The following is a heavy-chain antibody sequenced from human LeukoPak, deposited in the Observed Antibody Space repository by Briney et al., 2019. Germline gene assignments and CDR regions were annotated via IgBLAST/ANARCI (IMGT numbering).Heavy chain of an antibody. D-gene: IGHD6-13*01. CDR3: ARVLAEAFDI. Sequence: SVKVSCKASGGTFSSYAISWVRQAPGQGLEWMGGIIPIFGTANYAQKFQGRVTITADESTSTAYMELSSLRSEDTDVYYCARVLAEAFDIWGQGTMVTVSS. CDR2: IIPIFGTA. CDR1: GGTFSSYA. J-gene: IGHJ3*02. V-gene: IGHV1-69*13.